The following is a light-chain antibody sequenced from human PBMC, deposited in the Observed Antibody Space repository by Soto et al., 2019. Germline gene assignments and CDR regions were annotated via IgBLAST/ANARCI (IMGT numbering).Light chain of an antibody. V-gene: IGLV4-60*02. CDR3: ETWDSNTRV. Sequence: QLVLTQSSSASASLGSSVKLTCTLSSGHSNYMIAWHQQQPGKAPRYLMNLEGSGSYNKGSEVPDRFSGSSSGADRSLTITNLQFEDEAEYYCETWDSNTRVFGGGTKVTVL. CDR1: SGHSNYM. CDR2: LEGSGSY. J-gene: IGLJ3*02.